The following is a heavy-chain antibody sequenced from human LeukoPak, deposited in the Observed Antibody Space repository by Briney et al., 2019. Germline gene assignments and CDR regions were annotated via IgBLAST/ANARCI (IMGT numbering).Heavy chain of an antibody. CDR1: GFSLSTSGVG. J-gene: IGHJ4*02. CDR3: AHSPSSGWSFDY. CDR2: IYWDGDE. D-gene: IGHD6-19*01. Sequence: SGPTLVKPTQTLTLTCTFSGFSLSTSGVGVGWIRQPPGKALEWLALIYWDGDERYSPSLKSRPTITKDTSKNQVVLTMTNMDPVDTATYYCAHSPSSGWSFDYWGQGTLVTVSS. V-gene: IGHV2-5*02.